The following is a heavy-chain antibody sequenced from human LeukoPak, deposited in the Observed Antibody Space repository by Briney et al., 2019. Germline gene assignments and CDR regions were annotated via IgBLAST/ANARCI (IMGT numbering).Heavy chain of an antibody. CDR1: GFTFSAYS. CDR2: ISSSGSTI. D-gene: IGHD6-13*01. J-gene: IGHJ4*02. V-gene: IGHV3-11*01. Sequence: GGSLRLSCAASGFTFSAYSMNWVRQAPGKGLEWVSYISSSGSTIIYADSVQGRFTISRDNAKNSLFLQMNSLRADDTAVYYCARESPYTSSWNFFDHWGQGTLVTVSS. CDR3: ARESPYTSSWNFFDH.